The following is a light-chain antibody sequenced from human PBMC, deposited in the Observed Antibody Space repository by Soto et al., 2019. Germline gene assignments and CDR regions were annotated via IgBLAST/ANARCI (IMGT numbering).Light chain of an antibody. CDR1: QDISYY. J-gene: IGKJ1*01. Sequence: DIQMTQSPASLSASIGDRVTITCRANQDISYYLAWYQQKQGKVPKLLIYGASTLQSGVPSRFSGSGSGTDFTLTSSSLQPEDMAIYYCQKYHSAPRTFGQGTKVEIK. CDR3: QKYHSAPRT. V-gene: IGKV1-27*01. CDR2: GAS.